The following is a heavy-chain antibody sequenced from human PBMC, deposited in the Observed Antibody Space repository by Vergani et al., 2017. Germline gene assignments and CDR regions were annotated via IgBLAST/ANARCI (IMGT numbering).Heavy chain of an antibody. D-gene: IGHD3-16*01. V-gene: IGHV3-30-3*01. Sequence: QVQLVESGGGVVQPGRSLSLSCAASGFTFSSYAMHWVRQAPGKGLAWVAVISYDGSNKYYADAVKGRFSISRDNSKNTLYLQMNSLRAEDTAVYYCARFEGDKRFDPWGQGTLVTVSS. CDR1: GFTFSSYA. CDR2: ISYDGSNK. CDR3: ARFEGDKRFDP. J-gene: IGHJ5*02.